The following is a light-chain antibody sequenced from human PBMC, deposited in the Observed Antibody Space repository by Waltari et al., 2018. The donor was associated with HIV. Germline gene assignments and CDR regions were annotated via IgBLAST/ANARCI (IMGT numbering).Light chain of an antibody. CDR2: GDS. J-gene: IGLJ3*02. V-gene: IGLV1-40*01. CDR3: QSYDGSLSGSV. Sequence: QSVLTQPPSVSGAPGQRVTISCTWSSSNIGANYDVHRYQQHPGTAPKLLIYGDSNRPSGVPDRFSGSKSGTSASLAITGLQADDEADYYCQSYDGSLSGSVFGGGTKLTVL. CDR1: SSNIGANYD.